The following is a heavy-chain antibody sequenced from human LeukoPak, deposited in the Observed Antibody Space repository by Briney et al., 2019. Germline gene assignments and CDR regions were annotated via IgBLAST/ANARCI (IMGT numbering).Heavy chain of an antibody. D-gene: IGHD2-21*01. Sequence: TPSETLSLTSTVSGGSISSYYWSWIRQPAGKGLEWIGRIYTSVSTNYNPSLKTRVTMSVDTSKNQFSLKLSSVTAADTAVYYCERDVPSSIPFDYWGQGTLVTVSS. CDR3: ERDVPSSIPFDY. CDR1: GGSISSYY. V-gene: IGHV4-4*07. J-gene: IGHJ4*02. CDR2: IYTSVST.